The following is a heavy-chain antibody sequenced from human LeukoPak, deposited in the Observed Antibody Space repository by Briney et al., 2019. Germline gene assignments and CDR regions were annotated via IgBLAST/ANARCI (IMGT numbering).Heavy chain of an antibody. Sequence: GGSLRLSRAASGFTFSSYGMHWVRQAPGKGLEWVAFIRYDGSNKYYADSVKGRFTISRDNAKNSLYLQMNSLRVEDTALYHCARKGLGGELGGFDSWGQGTLVTVSS. CDR3: ARKGLGGELGGFDS. J-gene: IGHJ4*02. V-gene: IGHV3-30*02. CDR1: GFTFSSYG. D-gene: IGHD1-7*01. CDR2: IRYDGSNK.